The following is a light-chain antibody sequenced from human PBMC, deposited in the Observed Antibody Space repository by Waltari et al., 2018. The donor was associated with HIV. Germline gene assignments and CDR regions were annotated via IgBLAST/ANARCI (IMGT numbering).Light chain of an antibody. CDR3: AAWDDRLSGL. CDR1: SSNIGLYH. V-gene: IGLV1-47*01. Sequence: QSVLTQPPSASGTPGQRVTISCSGGSSNIGLYHVYWYQQFPGTAPKLLIYRDNQRPPGVPDRLSDSKSCTSASLVISGLRSEDEADYYCAAWDDRLSGLFGGGTKVTVL. J-gene: IGLJ2*01. CDR2: RDN.